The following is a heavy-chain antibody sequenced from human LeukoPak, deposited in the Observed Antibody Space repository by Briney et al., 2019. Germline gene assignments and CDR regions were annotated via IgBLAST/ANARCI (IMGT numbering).Heavy chain of an antibody. V-gene: IGHV4-30-4*01. D-gene: IGHD6-19*01. CDR1: GGPISSGDYY. J-gene: IGHJ4*02. CDR2: IYYSGST. Sequence: SQTLSLTCTVSGGPISSGDYYWSWIRQPPGKGLEWIGYIYYSGSTYYNPSLKSRITISVDTSKNQFSLKLSSVTAADTAVYYCARGQQWLLYYFDYWGQGTLVTVSS. CDR3: ARGQQWLLYYFDY.